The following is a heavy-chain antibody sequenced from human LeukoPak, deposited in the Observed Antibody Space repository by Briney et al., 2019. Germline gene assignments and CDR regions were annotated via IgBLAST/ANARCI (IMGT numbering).Heavy chain of an antibody. CDR1: GGSISSSSYY. J-gene: IGHJ4*02. CDR3: ARADEGGGYFDY. CDR2: IYHSGST. V-gene: IGHV4-39*07. D-gene: IGHD1-26*01. Sequence: PSETLSLTCSVSGGSISSSSYYWGWIRQPPGKGLEWIGNIYHSGSTNYNPSLKSRVTISVDKSKNQFSLKLSSVTAADTAVYYCARADEGGGYFDYWGQGTLVTVSS.